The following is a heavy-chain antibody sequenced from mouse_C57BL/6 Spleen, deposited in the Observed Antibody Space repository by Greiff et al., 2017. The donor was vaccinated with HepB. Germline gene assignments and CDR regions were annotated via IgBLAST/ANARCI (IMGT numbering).Heavy chain of an antibody. J-gene: IGHJ4*01. CDR3: ARQLSQGYYAMDY. V-gene: IGHV1-63*01. Sequence: VQLQQSGAELVRPGTSVKMSCKASGYTFTNYWIGWAKQRPGHGLEWIGDIYPGGGYTNYNEKFKGKATLTADKSSSTAYMQFSSLTSEDSAIYYCARQLSQGYYAMDYWGQGTSVTVSS. CDR1: GYTFTNYW. D-gene: IGHD3-2*02. CDR2: IYPGGGYT.